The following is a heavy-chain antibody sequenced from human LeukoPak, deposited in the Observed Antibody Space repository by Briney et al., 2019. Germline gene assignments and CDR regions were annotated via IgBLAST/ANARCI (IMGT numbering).Heavy chain of an antibody. Sequence: SETLSLTCAVYGGSFSGYYWSWIRQPPGKGREGIGEINHSGSTNYNPSLTSRVTISVDTSKNQFSLKLSSVTAAETAVYYCARGTYSSSWYPIYYFYYWGQGTLVTVSS. J-gene: IGHJ4*02. CDR2: INHSGST. D-gene: IGHD6-13*01. V-gene: IGHV4-34*01. CDR1: GGSFSGYY. CDR3: ARGTYSSSWYPIYYFYY.